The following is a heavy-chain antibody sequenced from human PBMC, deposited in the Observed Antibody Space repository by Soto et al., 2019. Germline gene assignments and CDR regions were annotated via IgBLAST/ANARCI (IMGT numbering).Heavy chain of an antibody. J-gene: IGHJ4*02. CDR2: ISSSGDII. CDR1: GFKFSDYY. V-gene: IGHV3-11*01. D-gene: IGHD6-13*01. CDR3: ARDYLAAMVDH. Sequence: QVQLVESGGGLVRPGGSLRLSCAASGFKFSDYYMTWIRQVPGKGLEYVAYISSSGDIIYYGDSVKGRFTISRDNADDSLYLQMNSLRADDTAIYYCARDYLAAMVDHWGQGTLVTVSS.